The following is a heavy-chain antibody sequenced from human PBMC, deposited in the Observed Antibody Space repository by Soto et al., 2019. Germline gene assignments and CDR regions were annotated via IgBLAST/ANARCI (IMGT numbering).Heavy chain of an antibody. Sequence: PSETLSLTCTVSGGSISGSSYYWGWIRQPPGKGLEWIGSIYYSGSTYYNPSLKSRVTISVDTSKNQFSLKLSSVTAADTAVYYCARQSAITVAGPRPSAFDIWSQGTMVTVSS. J-gene: IGHJ3*02. CDR2: IYYSGST. V-gene: IGHV4-39*01. CDR3: ARQSAITVAGPRPSAFDI. D-gene: IGHD6-19*01. CDR1: GGSISGSSYY.